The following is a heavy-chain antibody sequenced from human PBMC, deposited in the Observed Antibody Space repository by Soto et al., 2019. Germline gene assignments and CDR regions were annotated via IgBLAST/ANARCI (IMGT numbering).Heavy chain of an antibody. CDR2: IYYSGST. CDR1: GGSISSSSYY. D-gene: IGHD1-26*01. V-gene: IGHV4-39*01. CDR3: AKTVGATPPKYYFDY. Sequence: QLQLQESGPGLVKPSETLSLTCTVSGGSISSSSYYWGWIRQPPGKGLEWIGSIYYSGSTYYNPSLKSRVTISVDTSKNQFSLKLSSVTAADTAVYYCAKTVGATPPKYYFDYWGQGTLVTVSS. J-gene: IGHJ4*02.